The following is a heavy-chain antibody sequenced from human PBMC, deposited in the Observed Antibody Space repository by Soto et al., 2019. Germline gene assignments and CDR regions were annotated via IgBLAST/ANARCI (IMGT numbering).Heavy chain of an antibody. CDR2: ISYDGSNK. J-gene: IGHJ4*02. Sequence: GGSLRLSCAASGFTLSSYGMHWVRQAPGKGLEWVAVISYDGSNKYYADSVKGRFTISRDNSKNMLYLQMNSLRAEDTAVYYCAKGRDGYNPFDYWGQGTLVTVSS. CDR3: AKGRDGYNPFDY. CDR1: GFTLSSYG. D-gene: IGHD5-12*01. V-gene: IGHV3-30*18.